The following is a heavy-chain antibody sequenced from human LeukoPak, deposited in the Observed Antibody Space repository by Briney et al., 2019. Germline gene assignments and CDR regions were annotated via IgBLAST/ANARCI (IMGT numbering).Heavy chain of an antibody. D-gene: IGHD6-19*01. V-gene: IGHV3-7*01. CDR3: TRGGGGDGSGWSTTDY. J-gene: IGHJ4*02. Sequence: GGSLRLSCVASGFTSSSYWMSWVRQAPGEGLERVANINQDGSEKHDVDSAKGRFTISRDNAKNSLYLQMNSLRVEDTAMYFCTRGGGGDGSGWSTTDYWGQGTLVTISS. CDR2: INQDGSEK. CDR1: GFTSSSYW.